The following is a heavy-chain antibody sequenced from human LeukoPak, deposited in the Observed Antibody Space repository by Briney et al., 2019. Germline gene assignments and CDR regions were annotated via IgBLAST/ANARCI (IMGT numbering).Heavy chain of an antibody. J-gene: IGHJ4*02. Sequence: ASVKVSCKASGYTFTTLYLHWVRQAPGQGLEWMGWINPNSGGTNYAQKFQGRVTMTRDTSISTAYMELSRLRSDDTAVYYCARGRRSRYIIVVVTAPTDYWGQGTLVTVSS. CDR3: ARGRRSRYIIVVVTAPTDY. D-gene: IGHD2-21*02. CDR2: INPNSGGT. CDR1: GYTFTTLY. V-gene: IGHV1-2*02.